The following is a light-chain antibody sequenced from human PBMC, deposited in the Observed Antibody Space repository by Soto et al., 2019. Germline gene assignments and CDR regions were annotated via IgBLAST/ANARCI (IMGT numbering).Light chain of an antibody. CDR1: SSDLGGYNY. CDR2: EVS. Sequence: QSALTQPPSASGSPGQSVTISCIGTSSDLGGYNYVSWYQQHPGKAPKLVIYEVSKRPSGVPDRFSGSKSGNTASLTVSGLQTEDEADYYCSSNAGSNDLRVFGGGTKLTVL. V-gene: IGLV2-8*01. CDR3: SSNAGSNDLRV. J-gene: IGLJ3*02.